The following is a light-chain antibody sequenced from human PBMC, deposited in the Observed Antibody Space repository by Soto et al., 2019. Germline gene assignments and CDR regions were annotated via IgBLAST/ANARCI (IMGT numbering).Light chain of an antibody. CDR3: YSYAGSSTSLP. CDR2: EGS. CDR1: SSDVGSYNL. V-gene: IGLV2-23*01. Sequence: QSALTQPASVSGSAGQSITISCTGTSSDVGSYNLVSWYQQHPGKAPKLMIYEGSKRPSGVSNRFSGSKSGNTASLTISGLQAEDEADYYCYSYAGSSTSLPFGTGTKVTVL. J-gene: IGLJ1*01.